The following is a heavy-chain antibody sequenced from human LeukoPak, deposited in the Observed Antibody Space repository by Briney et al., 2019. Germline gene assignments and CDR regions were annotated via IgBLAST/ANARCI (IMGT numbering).Heavy chain of an antibody. V-gene: IGHV3-23*01. CDR1: GFTFNNYA. CDR2: ISGSGGTT. J-gene: IGHJ6*02. CDR3: AKGSYDYGDYAPYYYGMDV. Sequence: PGGSLRLSCAASGFTFNNYAMNWVRQAPGKGLEWVSVISGSGGTTYYADSVKGRFTISRDNSRNTLYLQMNSLRAEDTAVYYCAKGSYDYGDYAPYYYGMDVWGQGTTVTVSS. D-gene: IGHD4-17*01.